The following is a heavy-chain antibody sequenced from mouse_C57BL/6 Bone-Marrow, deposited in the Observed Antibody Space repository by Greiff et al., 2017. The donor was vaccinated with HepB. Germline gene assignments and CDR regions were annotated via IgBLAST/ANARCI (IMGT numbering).Heavy chain of an antibody. CDR2: ISYDGSN. D-gene: IGHD1-1*01. CDR3: ARVHYYGSSYEDAMDY. CDR1: GYSITSGYY. Sequence: ESGPGLVKPSQSLSLTCSVTGYSITSGYYWNWIRQFPGNELEWMGYISYDGSNNYNPSLKSRISITRDTSKNQFFLKLDSVTTEDTATYYCARVHYYGSSYEDAMDYWGQGTSVTVSS. V-gene: IGHV3-6*01. J-gene: IGHJ4*01.